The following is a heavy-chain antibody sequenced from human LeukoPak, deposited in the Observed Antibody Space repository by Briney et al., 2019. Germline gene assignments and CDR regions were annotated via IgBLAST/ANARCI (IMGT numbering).Heavy chain of an antibody. CDR3: ARGMLTVTTHSYYYYYMDV. CDR2: MSPNSGNT. J-gene: IGHJ6*03. V-gene: IGHV1-8*01. D-gene: IGHD4-17*01. CDR1: GYTFTSYD. Sequence: GASVKVSCKASGYTFTSYDINWVRQATGQGLERMGWMSPNSGNTGYAQKFQGRVTMTRNTSISTVYMELSSLRSENTAVYYCARGMLTVTTHSYYYYYMDVWGKGTTVTVSS.